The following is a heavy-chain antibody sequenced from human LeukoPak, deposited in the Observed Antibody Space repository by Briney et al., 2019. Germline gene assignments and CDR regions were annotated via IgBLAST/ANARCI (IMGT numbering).Heavy chain of an antibody. CDR1: VGSLSSYY. J-gene: IGHJ2*01. V-gene: IGHV4-4*09. CDR2: NYTSGRT. CDR3: ARDVGDYGYFDL. Sequence: SGSLSLTPTVSVGSLSSYYWGWVRPPPGKGREGIGYNYTSGRTNYNPYLRNHVTISVDTSKNQFSLKLSSVTAAYTAVYDCARDVGDYGYFDLWGRGTLVTVSS. D-gene: IGHD1-26*01.